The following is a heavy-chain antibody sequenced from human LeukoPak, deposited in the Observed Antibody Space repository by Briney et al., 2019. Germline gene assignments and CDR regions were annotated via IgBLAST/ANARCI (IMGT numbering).Heavy chain of an antibody. CDR3: ARGRGYSGYTYEY. CDR2: IYYSGST. Sequence: SETLSLTCAVYGGSFSGYYWSWIRQPPGKGLEWIGRIYYSGSTYYSGNTYYNPSLKSRVTTSVDTSKNQFSLKLSSVTAADTAVYYCARGRGYSGYTYEYWGPGTTVTVSS. CDR1: GGSFSGYY. J-gene: IGHJ4*02. V-gene: IGHV4-34*01. D-gene: IGHD5-12*01.